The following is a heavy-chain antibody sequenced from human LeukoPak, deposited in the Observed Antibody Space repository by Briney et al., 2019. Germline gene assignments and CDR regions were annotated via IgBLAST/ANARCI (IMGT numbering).Heavy chain of an antibody. J-gene: IGHJ6*02. CDR2: ISAYNGTT. V-gene: IGHV1-18*01. CDR3: ARGIISTPVYGMDV. D-gene: IGHD3-10*01. CDR1: GYTFASYG. Sequence: ASVKVSCKASGYTFASYGIIWVRQAPGQGLEWMGWISAYNGTTNYAQKFQGRVTVTTDTSTSTAYMDLRSLRSDDTAVYYCARGIISTPVYGMDVWGQGTTVTVSS.